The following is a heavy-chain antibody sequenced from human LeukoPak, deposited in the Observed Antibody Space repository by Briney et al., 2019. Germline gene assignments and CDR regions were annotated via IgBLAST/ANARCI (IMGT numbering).Heavy chain of an antibody. J-gene: IGHJ4*02. D-gene: IGHD2-2*01. CDR1: GSTFSSYS. CDR2: ISSSSSTI. V-gene: IGHV3-48*01. Sequence: GGSLRLSCAASGSTFSSYSMNWVRQAPGKGLEWVSYISSSSSTIYYADSVKGRFTISRDNAKNSLYLQMNSLRAEDTAAYYCASLRTSYFDYWGQGTLVTVSS. CDR3: ASLRTSYFDY.